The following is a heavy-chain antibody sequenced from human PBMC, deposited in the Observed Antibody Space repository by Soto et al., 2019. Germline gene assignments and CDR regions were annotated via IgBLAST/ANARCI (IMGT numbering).Heavy chain of an antibody. J-gene: IGHJ4*02. V-gene: IGHV1-18*01. CDR3: ARSRYYFDY. CDR1: GYTVKNYG. CDR2: IKVDNGDT. Sequence: QVHLVQSGGEVKKPGASVKVSCKASGYTVKNYGIGWVRQAPGLGPEWVGWIKVDNGDTKYAEKLQGRVTLTTDTSTSTAYMELRNLRSDDTACYYCARSRYYFDYWGQGTLVTVSS.